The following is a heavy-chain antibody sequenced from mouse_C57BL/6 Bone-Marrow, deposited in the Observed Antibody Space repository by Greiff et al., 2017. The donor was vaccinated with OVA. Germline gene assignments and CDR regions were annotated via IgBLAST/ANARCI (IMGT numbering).Heavy chain of an antibody. Sequence: EVQLQQSGPVLVKPGASVKMSCKASGYTFTDYYMNWVKQSHGKSLEWIGVINPYNGGTSYNQKFKGKATLTVDKSSSTAYMELNSLTSEDSAVYYCARPTTVVAGDFDYWGQGTTLTVSS. D-gene: IGHD1-1*01. CDR2: INPYNGGT. CDR3: ARPTTVVAGDFDY. V-gene: IGHV1-19*01. J-gene: IGHJ2*01. CDR1: GYTFTDYY.